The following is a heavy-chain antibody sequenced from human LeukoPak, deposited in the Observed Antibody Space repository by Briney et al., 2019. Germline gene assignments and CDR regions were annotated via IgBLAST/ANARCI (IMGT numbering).Heavy chain of an antibody. D-gene: IGHD6-19*01. CDR2: IYYSGST. CDR1: GGSISSYY. CDR3: AVAGLSGIDY. J-gene: IGHJ4*02. Sequence: RSSETLSLTCTVSGGSISSYYWSWIRQPPGKGLEWIGYIYYSGSTNCNPSLKSRVTISVDTSKNQFSLKLSSVTAADTAVYYCAVAGLSGIDYWGQGTLVTVSS. V-gene: IGHV4-59*01.